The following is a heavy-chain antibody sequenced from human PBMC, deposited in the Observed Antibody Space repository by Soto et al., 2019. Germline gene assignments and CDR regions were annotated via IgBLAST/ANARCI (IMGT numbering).Heavy chain of an antibody. J-gene: IGHJ6*02. CDR2: IYSDNNT. V-gene: IGHV3-53*02. Sequence: EVQLVETGGDLIQPGGSLRLSCAASGFTVSSDSMTWVRQAPGKGLVLISIIYSDNNTDYADSVKGRFSISRDTPKNILYLQMNSLRAEDTAEYYCARHYSAMGVWGQGTTVTVSS. CDR1: GFTVSSDS. CDR3: ARHYSAMGV.